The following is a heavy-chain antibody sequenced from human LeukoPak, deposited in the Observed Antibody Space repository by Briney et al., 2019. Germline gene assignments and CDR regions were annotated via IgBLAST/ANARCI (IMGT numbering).Heavy chain of an antibody. CDR2: ISSSGSTI. D-gene: IGHD3-10*01. V-gene: IGHV3-48*03. CDR1: GFTFSSYE. CDR3: ARVGAGSYYKATDY. Sequence: GGSLRLSCAASGFTFSSYEMNWVRQAPAKGLEWVSYISSSGSTIYYADSVKGRFTISRDNAKNSLYLQMNSLRAEDTAVYYCARVGAGSYYKATDYWGQGTLVTVSS. J-gene: IGHJ4*02.